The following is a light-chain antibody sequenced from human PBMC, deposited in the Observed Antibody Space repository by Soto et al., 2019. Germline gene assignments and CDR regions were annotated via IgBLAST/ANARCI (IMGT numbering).Light chain of an antibody. CDR1: SGSMADSY. J-gene: IGLJ2*01. CDR2: ETS. Sequence: NFMLTQPHSVSEAPGKTVTISCTRSSGSMADSYVQWYQQRPGSAHTTMIYETSQSPSGVPDRFSGSIDPSSNSASLAISGLKTEDEADYYCQALDSNSHLIFGGETKLTV. V-gene: IGLV6-57*04. CDR3: QALDSNSHLI.